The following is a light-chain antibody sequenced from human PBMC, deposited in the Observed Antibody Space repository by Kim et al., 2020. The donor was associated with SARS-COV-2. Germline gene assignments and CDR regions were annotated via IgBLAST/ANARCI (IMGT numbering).Light chain of an antibody. CDR3: NSRDSSGNHLVV. V-gene: IGLV3-19*01. J-gene: IGLJ2*01. CDR1: SLRSYY. Sequence: SSELTQDPAMSVALGQTVRITCQGDSLRSYYASWYQQKPGQAPVLVIYGKNNRPSGIPDRFSGSSSGNTASLTITGAQAEDEADYYCNSRDSSGNHLVVF. CDR2: GKN.